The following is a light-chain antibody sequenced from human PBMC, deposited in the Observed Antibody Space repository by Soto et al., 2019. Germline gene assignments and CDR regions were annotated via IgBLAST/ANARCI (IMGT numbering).Light chain of an antibody. CDR1: SSDVGGYNY. V-gene: IGLV2-11*01. J-gene: IGLJ2*01. Sequence: QSALTQPRSVSGSPGQSVTISCTGTSSDVGGYNYVSWYQQHPAKAPTLMIYDVSKRPSGVPDRFSGSRSGNTASLTISGLQAADEDDDYCCTYAGSYTFVIFGGGTKLTVL. CDR3: CTYAGSYTFVI. CDR2: DVS.